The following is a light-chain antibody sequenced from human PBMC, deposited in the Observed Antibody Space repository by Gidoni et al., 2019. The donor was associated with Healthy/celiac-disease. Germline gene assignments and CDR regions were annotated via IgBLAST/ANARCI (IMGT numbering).Light chain of an antibody. CDR1: QSVSSY. CDR3: QQRSNWPST. Sequence: ELMLTQSPATLSLSPGERATPTCRASQSVSSYLAWYQQKPGQAPRLLSYDASDRATGIPAWFSGSWSGTDFTLTISSLEHEDFAVYYCQQRSNWPSTFGQXTRLEIK. J-gene: IGKJ5*01. CDR2: DAS. V-gene: IGKV3-11*01.